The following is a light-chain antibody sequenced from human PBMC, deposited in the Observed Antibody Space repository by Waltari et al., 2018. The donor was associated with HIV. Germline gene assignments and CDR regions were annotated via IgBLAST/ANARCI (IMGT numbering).Light chain of an antibody. CDR1: QNIGRA. V-gene: IGKV1-12*01. CDR2: EAS. Sequence: DIHMTQSPSSVSASVGGAVSMSCRASQNIGRALAWYQLKPGRAPRLLIYEASRLDEGVPTRFKGSGSRSNFTLGITNLQPEDFAIYFCQQAKNFPHTFAGGTRVE. J-gene: IGKJ4*01. CDR3: QQAKNFPHT.